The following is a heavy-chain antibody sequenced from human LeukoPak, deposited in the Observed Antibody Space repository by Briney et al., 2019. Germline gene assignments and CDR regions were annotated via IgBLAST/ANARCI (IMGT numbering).Heavy chain of an antibody. CDR1: GGTFSSYT. J-gene: IGHJ6*03. V-gene: IGHV1-69*04. Sequence: ASVKVSCKASGGTFSSYTISWVRQAPGQGLEWMGRIIPILGIANYAQKFQGRVTITADKSTSTAYMELSSLRSGDTAVYYCARDGGPYDFWSGYYSIYYYMDVWGKGTTVTVSS. D-gene: IGHD3-3*01. CDR3: ARDGGPYDFWSGYYSIYYYMDV. CDR2: IIPILGIA.